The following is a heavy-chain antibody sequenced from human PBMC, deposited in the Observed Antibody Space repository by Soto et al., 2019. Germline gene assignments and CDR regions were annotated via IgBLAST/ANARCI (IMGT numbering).Heavy chain of an antibody. D-gene: IGHD6-19*01. CDR1: GGLIHGQRGWSW. CDR3: AGGAVAWYFDY. V-gene: IGHV4-4*02. J-gene: IGHJ4*02. CDR2: VSHSGST. Sequence: SETLSLTCDVSGGLIHGQRGWSWWTWVRQPPGKGLEWIGEVSHSGSTNYNMSLASRLTISLDKSKSQFSLSLTSVTAADTAVYYCAGGAVAWYFDYWGQGTLVTVSS.